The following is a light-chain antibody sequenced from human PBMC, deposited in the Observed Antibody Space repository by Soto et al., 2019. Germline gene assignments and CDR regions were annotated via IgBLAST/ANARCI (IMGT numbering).Light chain of an antibody. CDR2: EVT. V-gene: IGLV2-18*01. CDR3: SLFTSSSTYV. J-gene: IGLJ1*01. CDR1: GSDVGSYNR. Sequence: QSVLAQPPSVSGSPGQSVTISCTGTGSDVGSYNRVSWYQQPPGTAPKVIIYEVTNRPSGVPDRFSGSKSGNTASLTISGLQAEDEADYYCSLFTSSSTYVFGTGTKVTVL.